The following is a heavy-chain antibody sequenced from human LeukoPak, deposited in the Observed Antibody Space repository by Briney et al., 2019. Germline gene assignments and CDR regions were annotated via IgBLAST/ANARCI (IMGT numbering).Heavy chain of an antibody. CDR3: ARDPSHNHFDY. Sequence: SETPSLTCTVSGGSISSSSYYWGWIRQPPGKGLEWIGSIYYSGSTYYNPSLKSRVTISVDTSKNQFSLKLSSVTAADTAVYYCARDPSHNHFDYWGQGTLVTVSS. CDR1: GGSISSSSYY. V-gene: IGHV4-39*07. D-gene: IGHD1-14*01. J-gene: IGHJ4*02. CDR2: IYYSGST.